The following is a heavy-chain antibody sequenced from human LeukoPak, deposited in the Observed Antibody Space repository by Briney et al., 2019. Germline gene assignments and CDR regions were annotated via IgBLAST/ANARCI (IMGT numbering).Heavy chain of an antibody. V-gene: IGHV4-59*01. CDR3: ARGYYDSSGQYYRGIFDY. J-gene: IGHJ4*02. D-gene: IGHD3-22*01. CDR2: IYYSGGT. CDR1: GGSIRSYY. Sequence: PSETLSLTCTVSGGSIRSYYWSWIRQPPGKGLEWIGYIYYSGGTDYNPSLESRVTISVATSKNQFSLKVSFVTAADTAVYYCARGYYDSSGQYYRGIFDYWGQGTLVTVS.